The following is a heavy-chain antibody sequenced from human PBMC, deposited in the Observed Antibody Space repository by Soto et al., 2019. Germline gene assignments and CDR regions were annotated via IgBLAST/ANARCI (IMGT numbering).Heavy chain of an antibody. Sequence: GGSLRLSCAASGFTFSSYAMHWVRQAPGKGLEWVAVISYDGSNKYYADSVKGRFTISRDNSKNTLYLQMNSLRAEDTAVYYCAREVRLLWFGELQGPDFDYWGQGTLVTVSS. CDR3: AREVRLLWFGELQGPDFDY. J-gene: IGHJ4*02. D-gene: IGHD3-10*01. V-gene: IGHV3-30-3*01. CDR2: ISYDGSNK. CDR1: GFTFSSYA.